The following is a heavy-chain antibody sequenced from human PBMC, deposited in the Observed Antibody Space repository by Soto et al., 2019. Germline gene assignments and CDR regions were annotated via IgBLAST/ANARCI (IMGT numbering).Heavy chain of an antibody. Sequence: EVQLLESGGGLVQPGGSLRLSCAASGFTFSSYAMSWVRQAPGKGLEWVSAISGSGGSTYYADSVKGRFTISRDNSKYTLYLQMNSLRAEDTAVYYCAKDPTPAAMPAGRAYNWFVPWGQGTLVTVSS. CDR1: GFTFSSYA. V-gene: IGHV3-23*01. J-gene: IGHJ5*02. D-gene: IGHD2-2*01. CDR3: AKDPTPAAMPAGRAYNWFVP. CDR2: ISGSGGST.